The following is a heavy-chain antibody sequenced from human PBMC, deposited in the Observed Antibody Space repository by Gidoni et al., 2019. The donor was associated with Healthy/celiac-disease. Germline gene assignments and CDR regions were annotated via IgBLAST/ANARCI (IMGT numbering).Heavy chain of an antibody. CDR3: ARHRIAVAGTAHHDAFDI. J-gene: IGHJ3*02. V-gene: IGHV4-39*01. Sequence: QLQLQESGPGLVKPSETLSLTCTVSGGSISISRYYWGWIRQPPGKGLEWIGSIYYSGSTYYNPSLKSRVTISVDTSKNQFSLKLSSVTAADTAVYYCARHRIAVAGTAHHDAFDIWGQGTMVTVSS. D-gene: IGHD6-19*01. CDR2: IYYSGST. CDR1: GGSISISRYY.